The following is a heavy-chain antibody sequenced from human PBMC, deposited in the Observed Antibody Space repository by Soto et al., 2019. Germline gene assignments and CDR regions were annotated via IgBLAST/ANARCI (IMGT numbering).Heavy chain of an antibody. CDR1: GGSVSSGNYY. CDR3: ARSLHYSDRSTYSPSDY. Sequence: QVQLQESGPGLVKPSETLSLTCTVSGGSVSSGNYYWSWIRQPPGKGLEWIGYFYYTGSTNYNPSLSSRDTISVDTSKNPVSLRLSSLTAADTAVYFCARSLHYSDRSTYSPSDYWGQGTLDTVSS. V-gene: IGHV4-61*01. D-gene: IGHD3-22*01. CDR2: FYYTGST. J-gene: IGHJ4*02.